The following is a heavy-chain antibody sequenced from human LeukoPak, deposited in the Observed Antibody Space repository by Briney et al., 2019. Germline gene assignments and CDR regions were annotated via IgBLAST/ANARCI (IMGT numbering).Heavy chain of an antibody. J-gene: IGHJ6*02. CDR2: IIPIFDTA. CDR1: GGTFSSYA. D-gene: IGHD3-22*01. CDR3: ARAQSVFYDSSRPYGMDV. Sequence: SVTVSCKASGGTFSSYAISWVRQAPGQGLEWMGGIIPIFDTANYAQKFQGRVTITADESTSTAYMELSSLRSEDTAVYYCARAQSVFYDSSRPYGMDVWGQGTTVTVSS. V-gene: IGHV1-69*13.